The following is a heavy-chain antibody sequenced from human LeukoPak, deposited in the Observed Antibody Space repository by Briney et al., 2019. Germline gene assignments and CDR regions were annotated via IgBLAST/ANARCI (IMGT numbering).Heavy chain of an antibody. CDR2: ISGSGGST. J-gene: IGHJ4*02. Sequence: GGSLRLSCAASGFTFSSYAMSWVRQAPGKGLEWVSAISGSGGSTYYADSVKGRFTISRDNSKNTLYLQMNSLRAEDTAVYYCAKPRGDYGDYSPDYWGQGTLVTVSS. CDR3: AKPRGDYGDYSPDY. D-gene: IGHD4-17*01. V-gene: IGHV3-23*01. CDR1: GFTFSSYA.